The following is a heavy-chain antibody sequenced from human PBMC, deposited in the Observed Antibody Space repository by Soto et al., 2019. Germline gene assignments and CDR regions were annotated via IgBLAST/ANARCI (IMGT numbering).Heavy chain of an antibody. CDR2: INSYNGNT. J-gene: IGHJ4*02. CDR3: ARSAGVVDGDDY. Sequence: QVQLVQSGAEVKKPGASLKVSCKASGYIFINYGISWVRQAPGQGLEWMGWINSYNGNTNSAQKVQSGVTMTTDASSNTAYMELRSLTADDTAVYYCARSAGVVDGDDYWGQGNRVTVSS. V-gene: IGHV1-18*01. D-gene: IGHD3-10*01. CDR1: GYIFINYG.